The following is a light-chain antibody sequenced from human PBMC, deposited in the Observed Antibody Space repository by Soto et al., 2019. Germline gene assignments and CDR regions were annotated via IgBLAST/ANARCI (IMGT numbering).Light chain of an antibody. J-gene: IGKJ5*01. CDR3: QQYENLPT. CDR1: QNINNY. V-gene: IGKV1-33*01. Sequence: DIQMTQSPSSLSAYVGDRVTITCQASQNINNYLNWYQQKPGRAPKLLIYDASNLEAGVPSRFRGSGSGTDFTFTISLLQPEDIATYHCQQYENLPTFGHGTRLEIK. CDR2: DAS.